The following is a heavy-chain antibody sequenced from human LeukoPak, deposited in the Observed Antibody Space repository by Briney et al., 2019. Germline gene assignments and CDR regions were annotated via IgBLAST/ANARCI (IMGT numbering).Heavy chain of an antibody. CDR3: ARIRPSRLYMDV. CDR1: GDSISNGGYS. Sequence: SETLSLTCGVSGDSISNGGYSWSWIRQPPGKGLDWIGYIYNSGTTYYNPSLKSRVTISVDTSKNQFSLKLSSVTAADTAVYYCARIRPSRLYMDVWGKGTTVTVSS. J-gene: IGHJ6*03. CDR2: IYNSGTT. V-gene: IGHV4-30-4*07. D-gene: IGHD6-6*01.